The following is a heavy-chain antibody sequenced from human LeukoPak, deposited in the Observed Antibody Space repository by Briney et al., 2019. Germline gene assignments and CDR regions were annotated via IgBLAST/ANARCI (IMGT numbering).Heavy chain of an antibody. CDR3: ARGSYSSGWYVFDY. Sequence: GGPLRLSCAASGFTFSSYGMHWVRQAPGKGLEWVAVIWYDGSNKYYADSVKGRFTISRDNSKNTLYLQMNSLRAEDTAVYYCARGSYSSGWYVFDYWGQGTLVTVSS. J-gene: IGHJ4*02. D-gene: IGHD6-19*01. CDR2: IWYDGSNK. V-gene: IGHV3-33*01. CDR1: GFTFSSYG.